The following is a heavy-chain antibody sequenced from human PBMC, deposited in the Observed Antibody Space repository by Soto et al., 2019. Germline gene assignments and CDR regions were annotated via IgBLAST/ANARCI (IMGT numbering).Heavy chain of an antibody. V-gene: IGHV1-69*06. CDR1: GYTFTSDY. D-gene: IGHD6-6*01. CDR3: AVETGIAARPGAFDI. J-gene: IGHJ3*02. CDR2: IIPIFGTA. Sequence: ASVKVSCKASGYTFTSDYMHGVRQAPGQGLEWMGGIIPIFGTANYAQKFQGRVTITADKSTSTAYMELSSLRSEDTAVYYCAVETGIAARPGAFDIWGQGTMVTVSS.